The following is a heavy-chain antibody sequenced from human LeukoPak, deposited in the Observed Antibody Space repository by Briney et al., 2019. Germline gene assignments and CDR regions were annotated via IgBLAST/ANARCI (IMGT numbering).Heavy chain of an antibody. J-gene: IGHJ4*02. CDR1: GGSFSGYY. D-gene: IGHD5-18*01. Sequence: SETLSLTCAVYGGSFSGYYWSWIRQPPGKGLEWIGEINHSGSTNYNPSLKSRVTISVDTSKNQFSLKLSSVTAADTAVYYCASFAARGYSYGHDFDYWGQGTLVTVSS. CDR2: INHSGST. CDR3: ASFAARGYSYGHDFDY. V-gene: IGHV4-34*01.